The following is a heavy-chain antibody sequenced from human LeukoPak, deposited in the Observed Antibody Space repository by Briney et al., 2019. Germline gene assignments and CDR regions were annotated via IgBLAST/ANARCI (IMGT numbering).Heavy chain of an antibody. CDR1: GGTFSSYA. J-gene: IGHJ5*02. CDR2: IIPIFGTA. D-gene: IGHD3-16*02. CDR3: ARDGGHMITFGGVIVTNWFDP. V-gene: IGHV1-69*13. Sequence: ASVKVSFKASGGTFSSYAISWVRQAPGQGLEWMGGIIPIFGTANYAQKFQGRVTITADESTSTAYMELSSLRSEDTAVYYCARDGGHMITFGGVIVTNWFDPWGQGTLVTVST.